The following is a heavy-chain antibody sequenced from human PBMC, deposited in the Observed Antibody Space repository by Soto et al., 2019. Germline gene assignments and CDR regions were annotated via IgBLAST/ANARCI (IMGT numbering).Heavy chain of an antibody. V-gene: IGHV1-69*13. J-gene: IGHJ4*02. D-gene: IGHD3-22*01. CDR1: GYTFTSYG. CDR3: ARGGTGSDDSSGYYYVF. CDR2: IIPIFGTA. Sequence: SVKVSCKASGYTFTSYGISWVRQAPGQGLEWMGGIIPIFGTANYAQKFQGRVTITADESTSTAYMELSSLRSEDTAVYYCARGGTGSDDSSGYYYVFWGQGTLVTVSS.